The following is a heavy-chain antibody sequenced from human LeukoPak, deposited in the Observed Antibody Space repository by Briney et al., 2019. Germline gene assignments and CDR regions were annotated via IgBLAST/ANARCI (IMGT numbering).Heavy chain of an antibody. V-gene: IGHV3-9*01. CDR1: GFTFDDYA. CDR2: ISRNSGSI. Sequence: GGSLRLSCAASGFTFDDYAMHWVRQAPGKGLEWVSGISRNSGSIGYADSVKGRFTISRDNAKNSLYLQMNSLRAEDTALYYCAKDMWGDGYNSYAFDIWGQGTMVTVSS. J-gene: IGHJ3*02. D-gene: IGHD5-24*01. CDR3: AKDMWGDGYNSYAFDI.